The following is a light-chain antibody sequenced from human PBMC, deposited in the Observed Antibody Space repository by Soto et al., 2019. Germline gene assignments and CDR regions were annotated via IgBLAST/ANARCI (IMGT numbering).Light chain of an antibody. CDR2: DAS. CDR3: QQRSNWPPLT. Sequence: EIVMTQSPATLSVSPGERATLSCRASQSVGSDLAWYQQKPGQAPRLVIYDASNRATGIPARFSGSGSGTDFTLTISSLEPEEFAVYYCQQRSNWPPLTFGGGTKGDIK. J-gene: IGKJ4*01. CDR1: QSVGSD. V-gene: IGKV3-11*01.